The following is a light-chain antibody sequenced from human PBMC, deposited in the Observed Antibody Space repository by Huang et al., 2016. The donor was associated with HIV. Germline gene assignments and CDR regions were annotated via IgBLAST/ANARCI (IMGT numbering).Light chain of an antibody. CDR2: DAS. CDR1: QSVNSY. V-gene: IGKV3-11*01. Sequence: EIVLTQSPATLSLSPGTRATLSCRASQSVNSYLAWYQQKPGQAPRLLIYDASNRATGIPARFSGSGSGTDFTLTISNVQSEDFAVYYCQQRSAWPLTFGGGTKVEI. CDR3: QQRSAWPLT. J-gene: IGKJ4*01.